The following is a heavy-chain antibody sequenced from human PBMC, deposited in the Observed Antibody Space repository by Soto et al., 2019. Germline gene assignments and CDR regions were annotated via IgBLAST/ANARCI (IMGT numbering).Heavy chain of an antibody. D-gene: IGHD6-19*01. Sequence: ETLSLTCTVSAGSIGNYYWSWIRQPPGKGLDWIGYVHYTGSTNYNPSLKSRVTISVDTSKNQFSLKLSSVTAADTAVYYCARDKRDSSGWFLFDYWGQGTLVTVSS. V-gene: IGHV4-59*01. CDR3: ARDKRDSSGWFLFDY. J-gene: IGHJ4*02. CDR2: VHYTGST. CDR1: AGSIGNYY.